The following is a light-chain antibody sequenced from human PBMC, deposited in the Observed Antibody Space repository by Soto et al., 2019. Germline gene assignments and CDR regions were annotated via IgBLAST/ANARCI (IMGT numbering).Light chain of an antibody. CDR1: QTLLDSSNSKTY. CDR3: NQYYSTPPYT. V-gene: IGKV4-1*01. CDR2: WSS. J-gene: IGKJ2*01. Sequence: DIVMTQSPDSLAVSLGERATINCKSSQTLLDSSNSKTYLAWYQQKPGQPPKLLIYWSSTRESGVPDRFSGSGSGTDFTLTISSLQAEDVAVYYCNQYYSTPPYTFGQGTRLEIK.